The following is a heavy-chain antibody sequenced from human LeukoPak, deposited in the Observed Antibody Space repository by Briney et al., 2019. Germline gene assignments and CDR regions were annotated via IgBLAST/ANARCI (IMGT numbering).Heavy chain of an antibody. CDR2: INPISGGT. Sequence: ASVKLSCKPSGYTFTGYYMHWVRQAPGHGLGWMGWINPISGGTNYAKKFPGRVTMSRDTSISTAYMELSRLRSDDTAVYYCARGASYYDFWSGPAPNYYYMDVWGKGTTVTVSS. V-gene: IGHV1-2*02. CDR3: ARGASYYDFWSGPAPNYYYMDV. D-gene: IGHD3-3*01. CDR1: GYTFTGYY. J-gene: IGHJ6*03.